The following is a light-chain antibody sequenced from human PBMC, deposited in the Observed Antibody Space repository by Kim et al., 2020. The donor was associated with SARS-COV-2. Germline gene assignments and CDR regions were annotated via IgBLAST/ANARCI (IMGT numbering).Light chain of an antibody. CDR3: QQYYSSPALT. J-gene: IGKJ4*01. CDR2: SAS. CDR1: QGINSY. V-gene: IGKV1D-43*01. Sequence: AIQMTQSPFSLSASVGDRVTITCWASQGINSYLAWYQQKPAKAPKLFIYSASSLQSGVPSRFSGSGSGTDYTLTISSLQPEDFATYYCQQYYSSPALTLGQGTQVEIK.